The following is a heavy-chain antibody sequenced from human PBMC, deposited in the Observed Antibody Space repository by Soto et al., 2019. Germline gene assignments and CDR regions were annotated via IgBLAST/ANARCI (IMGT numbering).Heavy chain of an antibody. V-gene: IGHV1-2*04. CDR3: ARAGSGWYDHYYYYYGMDV. D-gene: IGHD6-19*01. CDR2: INPNSGGT. Sequence: ASVKVSCKASGYTFTGYYMHWVRQAPGQGLEWMGWINPNSGGTNYAQKFQGWVTMTRDTSISTAYMELSRLRSDDTAVYYCARAGSGWYDHYYYYYGMDVWGQGTTVTVSS. CDR1: GYTFTGYY. J-gene: IGHJ6*02.